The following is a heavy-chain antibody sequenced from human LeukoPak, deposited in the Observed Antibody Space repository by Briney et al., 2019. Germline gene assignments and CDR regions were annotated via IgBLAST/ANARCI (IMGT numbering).Heavy chain of an antibody. CDR1: GFTFSSYS. Sequence: GGSLRLSCAASGFTFSSYSMNWVRQAPGKGLEWVSSISSSSSYIYYADSVKGRFTISRDNAKNSLYLQMNSLRAEDTAVYYCARGYNWNYVAAYYYYMDVWGKGTTVTVSS. J-gene: IGHJ6*03. CDR2: ISSSSSYI. CDR3: ARGYNWNYVAAYYYYMDV. D-gene: IGHD1-7*01. V-gene: IGHV3-21*01.